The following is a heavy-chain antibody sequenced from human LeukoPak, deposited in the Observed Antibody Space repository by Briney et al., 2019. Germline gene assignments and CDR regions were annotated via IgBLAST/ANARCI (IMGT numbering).Heavy chain of an antibody. V-gene: IGHV6-1*01. D-gene: IGHD2-2*01. CDR3: ARRLTQYDCFDP. CDR1: GDSVSSNSVT. Sequence: SQTLSLTCAISGDSVSSNSVTWNWIRQSPSRGLEWLGRTYYRSTWYNDYAVSVRGRITVNPDTSKNQFSLHLNSVTPEDSAVYYCARRLTQYDCFDPWGQGVLVTVSS. J-gene: IGHJ5*02. CDR2: TYYRSTWYN.